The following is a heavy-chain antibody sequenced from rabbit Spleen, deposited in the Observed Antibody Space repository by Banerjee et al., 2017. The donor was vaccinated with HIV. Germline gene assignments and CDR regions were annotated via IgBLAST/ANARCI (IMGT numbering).Heavy chain of an antibody. J-gene: IGHJ6*01. CDR3: ARDTSSSFSSYGMDL. Sequence: QEQLVESGGGLVQPGTSLTLTCIASGVSFSGNSYMCWVRQAPGKGLEWIACIDSGSSGFTYFASWANGRFTISKTSSTTVTLQMTSLTAADTATYFCARDTSSSFSSYGMDLWGPGTLVTVS. CDR2: IDSGSSGFT. D-gene: IGHD1-1*01. V-gene: IGHV1S45*01. CDR1: GVSFSGNSY.